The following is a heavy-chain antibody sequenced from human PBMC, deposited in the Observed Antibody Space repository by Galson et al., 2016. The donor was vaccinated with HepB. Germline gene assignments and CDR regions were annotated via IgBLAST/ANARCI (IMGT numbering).Heavy chain of an antibody. Sequence: SETLSLTCSVSGGSISRNGYYWGWIRQPPGKGLEWIGNIFYRGSAYYNPSLKSRVTTSADTSKNQFSLKLSSVTAADTAMYYCARFTYDNFWGRYHYFDSWGQGTLATVSS. J-gene: IGHJ4*02. CDR3: ARFTYDNFWGRYHYFDS. CDR1: GGSISRNGYY. V-gene: IGHV4-39*01. CDR2: IFYRGSA. D-gene: IGHD3-16*02.